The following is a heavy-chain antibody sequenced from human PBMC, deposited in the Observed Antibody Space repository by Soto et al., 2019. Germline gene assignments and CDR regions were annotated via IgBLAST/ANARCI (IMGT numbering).Heavy chain of an antibody. CDR3: ARDLGITVIVVPHYGLDI. CDR2: IRSKPYGETT. V-gene: IGHV3-49*04. Sequence: PGGSLRLSCTASGFTFADYSMTWVRQAPGKGLDWVGFIRSKPYGETTEYAASVKGRFTISRDDSKNIAYMQMNSLKTEDTAVYYCARDLGITVIVVPHYGLDIRGQGTMVTVSS. J-gene: IGHJ3*02. CDR1: GFTFADYS. D-gene: IGHD3-22*01.